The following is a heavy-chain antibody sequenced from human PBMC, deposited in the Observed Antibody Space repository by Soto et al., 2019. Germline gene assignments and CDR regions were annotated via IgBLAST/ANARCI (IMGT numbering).Heavy chain of an antibody. CDR1: GGTFSSYA. CDR2: VIPIFGTA. CDR3: ASEVRSIGYSRSWYDD. D-gene: IGHD6-13*01. Sequence: SVQVSCKASGGTFSSYAISWVRQAPGQGLEWMGGVIPIFGTANYAQKFQGRVTITADESTSTAYMELSRLRSEDTAVYYCASEVRSIGYSRSWYDDWGQGTLVTVSS. J-gene: IGHJ4*02. V-gene: IGHV1-69*01.